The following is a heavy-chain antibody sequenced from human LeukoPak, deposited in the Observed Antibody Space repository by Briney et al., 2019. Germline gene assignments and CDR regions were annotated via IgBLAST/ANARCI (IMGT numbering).Heavy chain of an antibody. J-gene: IGHJ4*02. CDR3: ARIPGTTGLGYYFDY. CDR2: ISAYNGNT. Sequence: APVKVSCKASGYTFTSYGISWVRQAPGQGLEWMGWISAYNGNTNYAQKLQGRVTMTTDTSTSTAYMELRSLRSDDTAVYYCARIPGTTGLGYYFDYWGQGTLVTVSS. CDR1: GYTFTSYG. V-gene: IGHV1-18*01. D-gene: IGHD1-1*01.